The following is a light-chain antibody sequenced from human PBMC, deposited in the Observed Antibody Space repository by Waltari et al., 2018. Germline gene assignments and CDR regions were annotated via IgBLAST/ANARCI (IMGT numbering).Light chain of an antibody. V-gene: IGKV3-20*01. J-gene: IGKJ1*01. CDR1: QSITNNY. CDR2: RAS. CDR3: QQYGTSPTWT. Sequence: DIVLPQSTRALSQSPGERATLTCRASQSITNNYLACYQQKHGQAPRHLIYRASFRATGIPDRFSGSGSGTDFTLTISRLEPEDFALYFCQQYGTSPTWTFGQGTKVEIK.